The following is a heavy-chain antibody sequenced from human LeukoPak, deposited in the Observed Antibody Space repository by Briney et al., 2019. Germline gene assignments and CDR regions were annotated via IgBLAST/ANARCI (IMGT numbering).Heavy chain of an antibody. J-gene: IGHJ4*02. Sequence: GGSLRLSCAASGFTFRSYAMSWVRQAPGKGLEWVSVISGSGDITQSADSVKGRFTISRDNSKNTLYLQMNSLRAEDTAVYYCATDYYDSSGSYTVDCWGQGTLVTVSS. CDR2: ISGSGDIT. CDR3: ATDYYDSSGSYTVDC. D-gene: IGHD3-22*01. V-gene: IGHV3-23*01. CDR1: GFTFRSYA.